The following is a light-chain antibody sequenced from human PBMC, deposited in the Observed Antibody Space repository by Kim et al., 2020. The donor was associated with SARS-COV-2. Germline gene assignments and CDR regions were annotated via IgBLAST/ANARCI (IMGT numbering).Light chain of an antibody. Sequence: QSALTQPASVSGSPGQSITISCTGTSSDVGGYNYVSWYQQHPGKAPKLMIYDVSKRPSGVSNRFSGSKSGNTASLTISGLQAEDEADYYCSSDTSSSTWVFGGGTQLTVL. J-gene: IGLJ3*02. V-gene: IGLV2-14*01. CDR3: SSDTSSSTWV. CDR1: SSDVGGYNY. CDR2: DVS.